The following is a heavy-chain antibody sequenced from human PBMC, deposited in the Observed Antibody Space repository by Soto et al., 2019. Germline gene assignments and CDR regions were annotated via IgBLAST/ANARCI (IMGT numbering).Heavy chain of an antibody. Sequence: QVQLVESRGGVVKTSGALRITCAASGFTFSVYYMSWVRQAPGKGLEWVSYISSSGNTIYYADSVKGRFTISRDNAKNSVYLQMNSLRAEDTALYFCANISSENYYDPVFSSGQGTLVTVSS. CDR1: GFTFSVYY. V-gene: IGHV3-11*01. CDR3: ANISSENYYDPVFS. J-gene: IGHJ5*02. CDR2: ISSSGNTI. D-gene: IGHD3-22*01.